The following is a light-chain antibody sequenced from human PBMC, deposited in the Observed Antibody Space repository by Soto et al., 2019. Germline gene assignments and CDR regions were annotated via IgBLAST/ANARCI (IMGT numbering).Light chain of an antibody. CDR2: KAS. CDR3: QQYESSFRT. CDR1: QSVSSW. V-gene: IGKV1-5*03. J-gene: IGKJ1*01. Sequence: DIQMTLSPSTLSASVGDRVTITCRASQSVSSWLAWYQQIPGKAPKLLIYKASILESGVPLRFSGSGSGTEFTLTIDSLQPDDFATYYCQQYESSFRTFGQGTKV.